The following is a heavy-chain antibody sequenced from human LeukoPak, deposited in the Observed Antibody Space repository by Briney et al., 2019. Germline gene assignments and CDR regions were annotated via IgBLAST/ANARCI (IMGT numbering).Heavy chain of an antibody. Sequence: GASVKVSCKASGYTFTSYGISWVRQAPGQGLEWMGWISAYNGNTNYAQKLQGRVTMTTDTSTSTAYVELRSLRSDDAAVYYCAVYAPGYCSGGSCYSVIDYFDYWGQGTLVTVSS. CDR3: AVYAPGYCSGGSCYSVIDYFDY. J-gene: IGHJ4*02. CDR2: ISAYNGNT. V-gene: IGHV1-18*01. D-gene: IGHD2-15*01. CDR1: GYTFTSYG.